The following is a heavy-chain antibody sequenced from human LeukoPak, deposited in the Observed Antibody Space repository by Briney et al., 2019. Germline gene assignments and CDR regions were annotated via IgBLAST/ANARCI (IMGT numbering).Heavy chain of an antibody. V-gene: IGHV1-24*01. CDR3: AVLHVDIVATIYRGAFDI. CDR1: GYTLTELS. D-gene: IGHD5-12*01. J-gene: IGHJ3*02. CDR2: FDPEDGET. Sequence: ASVKVSCKVSGYTLTELSMHWVRQAPGKGLEWMGGFDPEDGETIYAQKFQGRVTMTEDTSTDTAYMELSSLRSEDTAVYYCAVLHVDIVATIYRGAFDIWGQGTVVTVSS.